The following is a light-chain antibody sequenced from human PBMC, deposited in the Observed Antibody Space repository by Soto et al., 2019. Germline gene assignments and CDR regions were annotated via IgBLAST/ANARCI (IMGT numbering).Light chain of an antibody. Sequence: QSALTQPASVSGSPGQSITISCTGTSSDVGGYNYVSWYQHHPGKAPKLMIYGVTDRISGVPYRFSGSKSGNTASLTVSGLQAEDEADYYCASYGGRDDMIFGGGTKLTVL. CDR1: SSDVGGYNY. J-gene: IGLJ2*01. CDR3: ASYGGRDDMI. CDR2: GVT. V-gene: IGLV2-8*01.